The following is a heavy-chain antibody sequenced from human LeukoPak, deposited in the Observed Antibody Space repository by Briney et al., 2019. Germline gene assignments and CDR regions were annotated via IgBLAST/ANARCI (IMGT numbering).Heavy chain of an antibody. Sequence: SETLSLTCTVSGASISSSTDYWGWIRQPPGKGLEWIANIYYSGSTYYNPSLKSRVTISVDTSKNQFSLKLSSVTAADTAVYYCARDRGILWFGDPSNAFDIWGQGTMVTVSS. CDR2: IYYSGST. V-gene: IGHV4-39*07. CDR1: GASISSSTDY. J-gene: IGHJ3*02. D-gene: IGHD3-10*01. CDR3: ARDRGILWFGDPSNAFDI.